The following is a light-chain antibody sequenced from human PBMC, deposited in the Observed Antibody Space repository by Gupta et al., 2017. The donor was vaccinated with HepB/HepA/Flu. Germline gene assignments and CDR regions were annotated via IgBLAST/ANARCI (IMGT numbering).Light chain of an antibody. J-gene: IGLJ2*01. CDR2: DVS. Sequence: ALTQPASLSLPPGKSITISCTGTSSDVGGYNYVSWYQQHPGKAPKLMIYDVSNRPSGVSNRFSGSKSGNTASLTISGLQAEDEADYYCSAYTSSSTEFGGGTKLTVL. CDR1: SSDVGGYNY. CDR3: SAYTSSSTE. V-gene: IGLV2-14*03.